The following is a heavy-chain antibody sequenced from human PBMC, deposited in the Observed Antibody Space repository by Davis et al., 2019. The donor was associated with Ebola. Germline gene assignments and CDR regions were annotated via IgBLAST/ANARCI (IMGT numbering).Heavy chain of an antibody. CDR3: ARVGYYYDSSGYHRGAFDI. CDR1: GGYISSYY. D-gene: IGHD3-22*01. CDR2: IYYSGST. Sequence: MPGGSLRLSCTVSGGYISSYYWSWIRQPPGKGLEWIGYIYYSGSTNYNPSLKSRVTISVDTSKNQFSLKLSSVTAADTAVYYCARVGYYYDSSGYHRGAFDIWGQGTMVTVSS. V-gene: IGHV4-59*01. J-gene: IGHJ3*02.